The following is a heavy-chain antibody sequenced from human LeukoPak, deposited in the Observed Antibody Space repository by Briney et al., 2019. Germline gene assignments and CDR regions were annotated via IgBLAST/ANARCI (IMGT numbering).Heavy chain of an antibody. D-gene: IGHD3-3*01. J-gene: IGHJ4*02. CDR2: MNPNSGNT. Sequence: GASVKVSCKASGYTFTSYDINWVRQATGQGLEWMGWMNPNSGNTGYAQKFQGRVTMTRNTSISTAYMELSSLRSEDTAVYYCVRGSYDFWSGYYYFDYWGQGTLVTVSS. CDR1: GYTFTSYD. CDR3: VRGSYDFWSGYYYFDY. V-gene: IGHV1-8*02.